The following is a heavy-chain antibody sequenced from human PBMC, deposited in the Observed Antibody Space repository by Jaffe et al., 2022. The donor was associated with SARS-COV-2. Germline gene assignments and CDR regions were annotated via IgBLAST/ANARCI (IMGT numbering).Heavy chain of an antibody. Sequence: QVQLVESGGGVVQPGRSLRLSCAASGFTFSNYAMHWVRQAPGKGLQWVAVISNGGTNKYYSDSVKGRFTISRDNSKNRLYLQMNSLRAEDTAVYYCAREQPYGGKFDAFDMWGQGTMVTVSS. J-gene: IGHJ3*02. CDR1: GFTFSNYA. CDR2: ISNGGTNK. V-gene: IGHV3-30*04. D-gene: IGHD4-17*01. CDR3: AREQPYGGKFDAFDM.